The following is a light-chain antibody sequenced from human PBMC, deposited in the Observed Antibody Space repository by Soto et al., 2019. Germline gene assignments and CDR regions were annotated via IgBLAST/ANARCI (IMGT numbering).Light chain of an antibody. CDR3: AAWYGSLNGGV. V-gene: IGLV1-44*01. CDR1: SSNIGSNT. J-gene: IGLJ3*02. Sequence: QSVLTQAPSASGTPGQRVTISCSGSSSNIGSNTVSWYQQVPGTAPKLLIYSNDQRPSGVPDRFSGSKSGTSASLAIGGLQSEDEPDYYYAAWYGSLNGGVFGRGTKLTVL. CDR2: SND.